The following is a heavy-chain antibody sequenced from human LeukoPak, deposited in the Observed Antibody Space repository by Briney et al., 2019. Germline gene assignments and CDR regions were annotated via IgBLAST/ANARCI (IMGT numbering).Heavy chain of an antibody. CDR2: IYYSGST. Sequence: PSETLSFTCTVSGGSISSYYWSWIRQPPGKGLEWIGYIYYSGSTNYNPSLKSRVTISVDTSKNQFSLKLSSVTAADTAVYYCARDGTAISPHDAFDIWGQGTMVTVSS. J-gene: IGHJ3*02. CDR3: ARDGTAISPHDAFDI. V-gene: IGHV4-59*01. D-gene: IGHD5-18*01. CDR1: GGSISSYY.